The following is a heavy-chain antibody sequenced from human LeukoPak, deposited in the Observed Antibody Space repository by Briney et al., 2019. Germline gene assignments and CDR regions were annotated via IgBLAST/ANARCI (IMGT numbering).Heavy chain of an antibody. D-gene: IGHD5-18*01. CDR3: ARGYSSGYNWFDP. Sequence: SGGSLRLSCAASGFTFNTYTMNWVRQAPGKGLEWVSYISGSSGIIDYADSVRGRFTISRDSSKNTLFLQMNSLRAEDTAVYYCARGYSSGYNWFDPWGQGTLVTVSS. CDR1: GFTFNTYT. V-gene: IGHV3-48*01. CDR2: ISGSSGII. J-gene: IGHJ5*02.